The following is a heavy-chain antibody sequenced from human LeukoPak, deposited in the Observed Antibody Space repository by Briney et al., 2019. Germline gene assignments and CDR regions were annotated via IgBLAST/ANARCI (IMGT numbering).Heavy chain of an antibody. D-gene: IGHD3-22*01. J-gene: IGHJ5*02. V-gene: IGHV3-30*03. CDR1: GFTFSNYG. CDR3: ARDSGDSSGYPAGFDP. CDR2: ISYDGSEL. Sequence: GGSLRLSCAASGFTFSNYGMHWVRQAPGKGLAWVAVISYDGSELHYADSVKGRFTISRDNSKNTLYLQMNSLRAEDTAVYYCARDSGDSSGYPAGFDPWGQGTLVTVSS.